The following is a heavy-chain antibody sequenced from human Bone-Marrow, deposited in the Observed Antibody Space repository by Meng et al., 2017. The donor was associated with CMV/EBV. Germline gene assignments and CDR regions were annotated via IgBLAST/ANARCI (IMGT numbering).Heavy chain of an antibody. J-gene: IGHJ4*02. V-gene: IGHV4-34*01. CDR2: INHSGST. CDR1: GGSWSGYY. CDR3: ARDHQMATIGTPFDY. Sequence: VYGGSWSGYYWSWSRQLPGKGLEWIGEINHSGSTNYNPSLKSRVTISVDTSKNQFSLKLSSVTAADTAVYYCARDHQMATIGTPFDYWGQGTLVTVSS. D-gene: IGHD5-24*01.